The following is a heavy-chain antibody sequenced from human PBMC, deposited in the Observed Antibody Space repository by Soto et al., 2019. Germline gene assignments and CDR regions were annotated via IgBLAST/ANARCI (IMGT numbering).Heavy chain of an antibody. Sequence: GGSLRLSCAASEFTFSNYAMTWVRQAPGKGLEWVSVISSSGDTYYADSVKGRFTISRDNSRNTLYLQMNSLRAEDSAVYYCATGSGGSHYSGAVYWGQGTPVTVSS. CDR1: EFTFSNYA. CDR2: ISSSGDT. V-gene: IGHV3-23*01. D-gene: IGHD2-15*01. J-gene: IGHJ4*02. CDR3: ATGSGGSHYSGAVY.